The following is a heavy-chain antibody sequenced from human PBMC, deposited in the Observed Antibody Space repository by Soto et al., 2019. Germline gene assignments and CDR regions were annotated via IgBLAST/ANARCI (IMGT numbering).Heavy chain of an antibody. V-gene: IGHV1-2*04. D-gene: IGHD5-18*01. Sequence: ASVKVSCKASGYTFTGYYMHWVRQAPGQGLEWMGWINPNSGGTNYAQKFQGWVTMTRDTSISTAYMELSRLRSDDTAVDYCGRGRRYSYGSGYYYYGMDVWGQGTSVTVSS. J-gene: IGHJ6*02. CDR2: INPNSGGT. CDR1: GYTFTGYY. CDR3: GRGRRYSYGSGYYYYGMDV.